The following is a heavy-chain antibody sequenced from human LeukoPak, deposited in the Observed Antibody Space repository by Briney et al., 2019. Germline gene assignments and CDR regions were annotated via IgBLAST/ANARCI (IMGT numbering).Heavy chain of an antibody. D-gene: IGHD3-10*01. V-gene: IGHV3-7*01. J-gene: IGHJ4*02. Sequence: GGSLRLSCAASGFTFSTYWMSWVRQAPGKGLEWVANIKQDGSEKYYVDSVRGRFTISRDNAKNSLYLQMSSLRAEDTAVYYCARAMYYYGSGSYYNDPDYWGQGTLVTVSS. CDR2: IKQDGSEK. CDR1: GFTFSTYW. CDR3: ARAMYYYGSGSYYNDPDY.